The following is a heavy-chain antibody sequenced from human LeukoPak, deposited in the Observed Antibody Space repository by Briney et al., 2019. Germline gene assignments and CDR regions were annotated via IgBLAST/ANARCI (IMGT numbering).Heavy chain of an antibody. CDR1: GGSISSGGYY. V-gene: IGHV4-31*03. CDR3: ARGARITMVRGVIITDYFDY. Sequence: SETLSLTCTVSGGSISSGGYYWSWIRQHPGKGLEWIGYIYYSGSTYYNPSLKSRVAISVDTSKNQFSLKLSSVTAADTAVYYGARGARITMVRGVIITDYFDYWGQGTLVTVSS. D-gene: IGHD3-10*01. J-gene: IGHJ4*02. CDR2: IYYSGST.